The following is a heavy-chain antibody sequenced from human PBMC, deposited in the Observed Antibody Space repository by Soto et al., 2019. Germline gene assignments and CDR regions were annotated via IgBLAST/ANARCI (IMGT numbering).Heavy chain of an antibody. Sequence: WGSLRLSWAAPGFPFHCHSISWVRQAPGDRVDWFLAFSGSGGSTYYADSGKGRFTISRYNSNITLFLQINSLRAEDTAVYYFSKEDSPDDYGNDGFGSWGQGTKVTGSS. CDR2: FSGSGGST. CDR3: SKEDSPDDYGNDGFGS. J-gene: IGHJ3*02. V-gene: IGHV3-23*01. CDR1: GFPFHCHS. D-gene: IGHD4-17*01.